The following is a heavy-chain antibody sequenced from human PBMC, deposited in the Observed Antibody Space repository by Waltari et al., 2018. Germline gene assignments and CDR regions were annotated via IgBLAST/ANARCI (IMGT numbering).Heavy chain of an antibody. CDR2: INNDGGDT. V-gene: IGHV3-74*01. D-gene: IGHD5-18*01. J-gene: IGHJ4*02. Sequence: EVHLVESGGGLVQPGGSLRLSCAASGFTFSTSWMHWVRQAPGKGLVCVSRINNDGGDTYYSDSVKGRFTISRDNAKNTLFLEMNSLRAEDTAVYYCAREVDTALAYYFDNWGQGTLVTVSS. CDR1: GFTFSTSW. CDR3: AREVDTALAYYFDN.